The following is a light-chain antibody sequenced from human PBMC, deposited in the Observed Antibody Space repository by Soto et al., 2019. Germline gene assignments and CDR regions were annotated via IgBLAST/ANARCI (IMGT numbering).Light chain of an antibody. CDR1: QSVSSN. V-gene: IGKV3-15*01. CDR2: GAS. J-gene: IGKJ3*01. CDR3: QQYNNRPPFT. Sequence: EIVMPQSPATLSVSPGERATLSCRASQSVSSNLAWYQQKPGQAPRLLIYGASTRATGIPARFSGSGSGTEVTLTISSRQSEDFAGYYWQQYNNRPPFTFGPGTKVDLK.